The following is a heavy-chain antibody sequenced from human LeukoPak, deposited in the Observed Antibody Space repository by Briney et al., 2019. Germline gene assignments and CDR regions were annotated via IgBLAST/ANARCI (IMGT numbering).Heavy chain of an antibody. D-gene: IGHD6-19*01. CDR3: ARASSYTGHLGW. CDR2: IFYSGST. Sequence: SQTLSLTCTVSGGSIRSGDFYWSWIRQPPGKGLEWIGKIFYSGSTYYNPSLKSRVTISVDTSKNQFSLNLISVTAADTAVYYCARASSYTGHLGWWGQGTLVTVSS. J-gene: IGHJ4*02. V-gene: IGHV4-30-4*01. CDR1: GGSIRSGDFY.